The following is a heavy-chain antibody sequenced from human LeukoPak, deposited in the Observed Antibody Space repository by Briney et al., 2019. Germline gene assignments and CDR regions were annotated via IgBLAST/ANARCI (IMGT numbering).Heavy chain of an antibody. V-gene: IGHV1-18*01. CDR2: ISTYNGNT. Sequence: ASVKVSCKASGYTFTSYDINWVRQATGQGLEWMGWISTYNGNTNYAQKFQGRVTMTTDTSTSTAYMELRSLRPDDTAVYYCARGYDSGSYYRHWGQGTLVTVSS. CDR1: GYTFTSYD. J-gene: IGHJ4*02. CDR3: ARGYDSGSYYRH. D-gene: IGHD3-10*01.